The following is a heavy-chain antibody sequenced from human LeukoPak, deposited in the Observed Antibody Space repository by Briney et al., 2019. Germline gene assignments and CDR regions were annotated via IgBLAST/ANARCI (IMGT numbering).Heavy chain of an antibody. D-gene: IGHD4-17*01. J-gene: IGHJ3*02. CDR3: AKDYNDYGDYGGAFDI. CDR2: ISWNSGSI. V-gene: IGHV3-9*01. Sequence: PGRSLRLSCAASGFTFDDYAMHWVRHAPGKGLEWVSGISWNSGSIGYADSVKGRFTISRDNAKNSLYLQMNSLRAEDTALYYCAKDYNDYGDYGGAFDIWGQGTMVTVSS. CDR1: GFTFDDYA.